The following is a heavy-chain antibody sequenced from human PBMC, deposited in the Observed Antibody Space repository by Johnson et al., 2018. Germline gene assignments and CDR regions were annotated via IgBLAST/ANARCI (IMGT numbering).Heavy chain of an antibody. J-gene: IGHJ5*02. V-gene: IGHV3-9*01. D-gene: IGHD3-22*01. Sequence: EVQLQESGGGLVQPGKSLRLSCVASGFTFDTYDMHWVRQAPGKGLEWVSGISWDSTKIGYVDSVKGRLIISRDNARNSLYLKMNSLRAEDTALYYCAKGDDYFDRSGYSSWGQGTLVTVSS. CDR2: ISWDSTKI. CDR1: GFTFDTYD. CDR3: AKGDDYFDRSGYSS.